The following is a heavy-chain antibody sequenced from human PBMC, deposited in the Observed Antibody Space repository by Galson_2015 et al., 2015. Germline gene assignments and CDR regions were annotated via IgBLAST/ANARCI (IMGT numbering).Heavy chain of an antibody. CDR3: ARVPPCYSSQAGGGWFDP. CDR1: GGSISSSSSY. CDR2: IYYSGST. J-gene: IGHJ5*02. V-gene: IGHV4-39*07. Sequence: LSLTCTVSGGSISSSSSYWGWLRQPPGKGLEWIGSIYYSGSTYYNPSLKSRVTISVDTSKNQFSLKLGSVTAADTAGYYCARVPPCYSSQAGGGWFDPWGQGTLVTVSS. D-gene: IGHD2-2*02.